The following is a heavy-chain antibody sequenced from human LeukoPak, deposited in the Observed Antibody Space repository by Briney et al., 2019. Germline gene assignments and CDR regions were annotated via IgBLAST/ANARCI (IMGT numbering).Heavy chain of an antibody. D-gene: IGHD5-12*01. CDR2: INAGNGNT. V-gene: IGHV1-3*01. CDR1: GYTFTSYA. J-gene: IGHJ3*02. CDR3: ARAQKGLRGAFDI. Sequence: GASVKVSCKASGYTFTSYAMYWVRQAPGQRLEWMGWINAGNGNTKYSQKFQGRVTITRDTSASTAYMELSSLRSEDTAVYYCARAQKGLRGAFDIWGQGTMVTVSS.